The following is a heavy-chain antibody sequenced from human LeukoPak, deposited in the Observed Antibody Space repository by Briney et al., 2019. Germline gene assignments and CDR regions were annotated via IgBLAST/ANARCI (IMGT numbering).Heavy chain of an antibody. CDR1: GGSISSYY. D-gene: IGHD1-26*01. CDR3: AREGGWDPYYFDY. CDR2: IYYSGST. Sequence: SETLSLTCTVSGGSISSYYWSWIRQPPGNGLEWIGYIYYSGSTNYNPSLKSRVTISVDTSKNQFSLKLSSVTAADTAVYYCAREGGWDPYYFDYWGQGTLVTVSS. J-gene: IGHJ4*02. V-gene: IGHV4-59*01.